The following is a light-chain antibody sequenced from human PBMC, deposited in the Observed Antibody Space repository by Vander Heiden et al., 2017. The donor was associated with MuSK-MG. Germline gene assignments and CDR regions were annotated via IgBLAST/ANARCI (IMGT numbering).Light chain of an antibody. J-gene: IGKJ4*01. V-gene: IGKV1-9*01. Sequence: DIQLTQSPSFLSASVGDRVAITCRASQGIISSLAWYQQKPGNAPKLLIYAASTLQRGVPSRFSGSGSGTEFTLTISSLQPEDFATYYCQHLNSYPLSFGGGTKVEIK. CDR2: AAS. CDR1: QGIISS. CDR3: QHLNSYPLS.